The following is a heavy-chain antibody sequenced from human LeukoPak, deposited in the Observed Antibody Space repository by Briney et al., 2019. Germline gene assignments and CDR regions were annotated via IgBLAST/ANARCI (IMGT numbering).Heavy chain of an antibody. CDR3: ARARDSGGYERIFFDY. D-gene: IGHD3-22*01. J-gene: IGHJ4*02. V-gene: IGHV5-51*01. CDR2: IYPGDSDT. Sequence: PGESLKISCKGSGYSFTSYWIGWVRQMPGKGLEWMGIIYPGDSDTRYSPSFQGQVTISADKSISTAYLQWNSLKASDTAIYYCARARDSGGYERIFFDYWGQGTLVTVSS. CDR1: GYSFTSYW.